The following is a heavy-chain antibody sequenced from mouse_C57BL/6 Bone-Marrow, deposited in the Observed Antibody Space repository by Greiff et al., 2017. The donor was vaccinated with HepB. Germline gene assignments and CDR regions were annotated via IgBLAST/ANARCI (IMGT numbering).Heavy chain of an antibody. CDR1: GFTFSDYG. V-gene: IGHV5-17*01. CDR2: ISSGSSTI. CDR3: ARDGYDRDAMDY. D-gene: IGHD2-2*01. Sequence: EVKLVESGGGLVKPGGSLKLSCAASGFTFSDYGMHWVRQAPEKGLEWVAYISSGSSTIYYADTVKGRFTISRDHAKNTLFLQMTSLRSEDTAMYYCARDGYDRDAMDYWGQGTSVTVSS. J-gene: IGHJ4*01.